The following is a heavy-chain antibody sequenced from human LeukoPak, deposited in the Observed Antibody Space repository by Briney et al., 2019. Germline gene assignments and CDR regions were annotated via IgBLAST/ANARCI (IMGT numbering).Heavy chain of an antibody. V-gene: IGHV3-74*01. D-gene: IGHD4-17*01. J-gene: IGHJ4*02. CDR1: TFTISNYW. CDR2: INSDESTT. Sequence: PAVSLTLSSSASTFTISNYWRHRLRQGQGHGLVWVSRINSDESTTNYADSVKGRFTISRDNAENTLYLQMISLRAEDTAVYYCARGIPRSYGTDYWGQGTLVTVSS. CDR3: ARGIPRSYGTDY.